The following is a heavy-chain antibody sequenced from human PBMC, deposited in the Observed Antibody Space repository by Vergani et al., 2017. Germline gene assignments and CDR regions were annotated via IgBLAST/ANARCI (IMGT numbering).Heavy chain of an antibody. J-gene: IGHJ4*02. V-gene: IGHV3-48*01. CDR2: ISGSSSDI. Sequence: EVQLVESGGGLVQPGGSLTLSCAASGFSFSIYGMNWVRQAPGKGLEWVSYISGSSSDITYADSVKGRFTISRDNAKNSLYLQMNSLRAEDTALYYCARAEYQLPCHYWGQGTLVTVSS. D-gene: IGHD2-2*01. CDR3: ARAEYQLPCHY. CDR1: GFSFSIYG.